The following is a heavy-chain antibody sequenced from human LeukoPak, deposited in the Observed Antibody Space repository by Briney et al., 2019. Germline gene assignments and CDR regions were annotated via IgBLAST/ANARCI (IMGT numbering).Heavy chain of an antibody. Sequence: GESLKISCMGSGYSFTTYWIGWVSQMPGKGLEWMGIMYPGDSDIRYNPTFEGQVTISADKSISTAYLQWSSLKASDTAMYYCARGGYCTNGVCHHPLQYYYYALDVWGQGTTVTVSS. V-gene: IGHV5-51*01. CDR2: MYPGDSDI. J-gene: IGHJ6*02. CDR3: ARGGYCTNGVCHHPLQYYYYALDV. D-gene: IGHD2-8*01. CDR1: GYSFTTYW.